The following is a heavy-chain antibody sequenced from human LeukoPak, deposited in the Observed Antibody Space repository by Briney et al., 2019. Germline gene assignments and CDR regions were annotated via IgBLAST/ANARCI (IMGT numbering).Heavy chain of an antibody. CDR1: GGSFSGYY. CDR3: ARGPYYDFWSGYYTDGFDY. D-gene: IGHD3-3*01. V-gene: IGHV4-34*01. J-gene: IGHJ4*02. CDR2: INHSGST. Sequence: PSETLSLTCAVYGGSFSGYYWSWIRQPPGKGLEWIGEINHSGSTNYNPSLKSRVTISVDTFKNQFSLKLSSVTAADTAVYYCARGPYYDFWSGYYTDGFDYWGQGTLVTVSS.